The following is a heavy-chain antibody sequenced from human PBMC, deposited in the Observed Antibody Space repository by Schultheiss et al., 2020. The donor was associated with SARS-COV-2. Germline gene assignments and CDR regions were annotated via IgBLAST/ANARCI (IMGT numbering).Heavy chain of an antibody. J-gene: IGHJ4*02. D-gene: IGHD3-16*02. V-gene: IGHV3-30*07. Sequence: GGSLRLSCAASGFTFSSYAMHWVRQAPGKGLEWVAVISYDGSNKYYADSVKGRFTISRDNAKNSLYLQMNSLRAEDTAVYYCARRTRLSHFDYWGQGTLVTVSS. CDR3: ARRTRLSHFDY. CDR1: GFTFSSYA. CDR2: ISYDGSNK.